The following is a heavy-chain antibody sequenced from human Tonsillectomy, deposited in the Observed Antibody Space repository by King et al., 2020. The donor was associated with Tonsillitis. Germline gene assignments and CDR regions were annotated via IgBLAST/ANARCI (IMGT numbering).Heavy chain of an antibody. V-gene: IGHV1-18*01. CDR3: ARDGEFDWQNTDY. CDR2: ISAYNGNT. CDR1: GYTFTNYG. J-gene: IGHJ4*02. Sequence: VQLVQSGAEVKKPGASVKVSCKASGYTFTNYGITWVRQAPGQGLEWMGWISAYNGNTNYAQKVHGRVTMTTQTSTSTADMELRSLRSYDTAVYYCARDGEFDWQNTDYWGQRTLVTVAS. D-gene: IGHD3-9*01.